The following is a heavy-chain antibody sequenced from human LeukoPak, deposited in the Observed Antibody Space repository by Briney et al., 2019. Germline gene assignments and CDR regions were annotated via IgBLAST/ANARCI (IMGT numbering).Heavy chain of an antibody. CDR1: GFTFSSYA. J-gene: IGHJ4*02. V-gene: IGHV3-33*01. D-gene: IGHD5-24*01. CDR3: TRVGYIDEGIDY. Sequence: PGGSLRLSCAASGFTFSSYAMHWVRQAPGKGLEWVAVVWYDGSKTYSADSVKGRITISRDDSKNTLYLQMNSLRAEDTAIYYCTRVGYIDEGIDYWGQGTLVTVSS. CDR2: VWYDGSKT.